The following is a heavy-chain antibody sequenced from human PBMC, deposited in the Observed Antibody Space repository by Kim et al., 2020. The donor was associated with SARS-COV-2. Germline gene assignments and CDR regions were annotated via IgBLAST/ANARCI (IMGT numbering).Heavy chain of an antibody. Sequence: STPSTRHRVTISGDTSKTQFTLELSSVAAADTAVYYCARHRSIAARTFDYWGQGTLVTVSS. V-gene: IGHV4-39*01. D-gene: IGHD6-6*01. J-gene: IGHJ4*02. CDR3: ARHRSIAARTFDY.